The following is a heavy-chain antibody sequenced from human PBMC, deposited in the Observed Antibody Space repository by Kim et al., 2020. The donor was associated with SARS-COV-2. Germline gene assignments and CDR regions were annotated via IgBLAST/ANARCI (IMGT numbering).Heavy chain of an antibody. J-gene: IGHJ4*01. CDR2: ISYDGSNK. CDR1: GFTFSSYG. CDR3: AKARGVYSGYDPPEYYF. D-gene: IGHD5-12*01. V-gene: IGHV3-30*18. Sequence: GGSLRLSCAAPGFTFSSYGMHWVRQAPGKGLEWVAVISYDGSNKYYADSVKGRFTISRDNSKNTLYLQMNSLRAEDTAVYYCAKARGVYSGYDPPEYYF.